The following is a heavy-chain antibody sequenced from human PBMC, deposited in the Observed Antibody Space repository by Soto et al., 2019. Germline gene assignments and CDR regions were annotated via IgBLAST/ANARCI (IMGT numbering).Heavy chain of an antibody. Sequence: SDTLSLTSTVSGDSIRDSVWSWVRLPPGKKLEWIGLVHPTGNPNYNPSLSTRTSMLIDASANHFSLTLTSVTPADAAIYYCARGREDHVDHHFGHLFDSWGQPTPVSVCS. J-gene: IGHJ4*02. CDR3: ARGREDHVDHHFGHLFDS. CDR2: VHPTGNP. V-gene: IGHV4-4*07. D-gene: IGHD3-10*01. CDR1: GDSIRDSV.